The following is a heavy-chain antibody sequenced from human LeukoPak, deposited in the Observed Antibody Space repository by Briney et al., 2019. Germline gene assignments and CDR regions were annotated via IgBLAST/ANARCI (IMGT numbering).Heavy chain of an antibody. J-gene: IGHJ6*03. CDR2: ISGSGGST. D-gene: IGHD6-13*01. V-gene: IGHV3-23*01. Sequence: GGSLRLSCAASGFTFDDYTMHWVRQAPGKGLEWVSGISGSGGSTHYADSVKGRFTISRDNSKNTLYLQMNSLRAEDTAVYYCAKDGSSSWYYYYYYCYMDVWGKGTTVTVSS. CDR3: AKDGSSSWYYYYYYCYMDV. CDR1: GFTFDDYT.